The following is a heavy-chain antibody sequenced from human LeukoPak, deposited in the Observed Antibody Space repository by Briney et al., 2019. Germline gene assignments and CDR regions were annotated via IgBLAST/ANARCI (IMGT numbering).Heavy chain of an antibody. J-gene: IGHJ6*03. CDR2: IRGKANSYAT. V-gene: IGHV3-73*01. CDR3: TRQRYCSSTSCSHYYYYYMDV. D-gene: IGHD2-2*01. Sequence: GGSLRLSCAASGFTFSGSAMHWVRQASGKGLEWVGRIRGKANSYATAYAASVKGRFTISRDDSKNTAYLQMNSLKTEDTAVYHCTRQRYCSSTSCSHYYYYYMDVWGKGTAVTVSS. CDR1: GFTFSGSA.